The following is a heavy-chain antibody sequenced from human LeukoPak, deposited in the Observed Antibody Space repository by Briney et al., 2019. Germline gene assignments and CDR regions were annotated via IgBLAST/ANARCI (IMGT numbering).Heavy chain of an antibody. CDR2: IYYSGST. CDR1: GGSFSGYY. CDR3: ARRRYNWNDASDAFDI. J-gene: IGHJ3*02. V-gene: IGHV4-59*08. Sequence: SETLSLTCAVYGGSFSGYYWSWIRQPPGEGLEWIGYIYYSGSTNYNPSLKSRVTISVDTSKNQFSLKLSSVTAADTAVYYCARRRYNWNDASDAFDIWGQGTMVTVSS. D-gene: IGHD1-1*01.